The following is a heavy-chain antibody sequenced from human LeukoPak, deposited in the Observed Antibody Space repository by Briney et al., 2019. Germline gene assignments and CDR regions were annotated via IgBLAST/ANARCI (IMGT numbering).Heavy chain of an antibody. CDR2: ISHSGST. Sequence: SETLSLTCAVYGGSFSGYYWSWIRQPPGKGLEWIGEISHSGSTNYNPSLKSRVTISLDTSKNQFSLKLTSVTAADTAVYYRARYFDWPYAFDIWGQGTVVTVSP. CDR1: GGSFSGYY. CDR3: ARYFDWPYAFDI. V-gene: IGHV4-34*01. J-gene: IGHJ3*02. D-gene: IGHD3-9*01.